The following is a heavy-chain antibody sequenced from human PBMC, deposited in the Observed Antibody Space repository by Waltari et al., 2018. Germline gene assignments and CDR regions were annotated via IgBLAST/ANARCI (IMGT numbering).Heavy chain of an antibody. D-gene: IGHD4-17*01. CDR2: IVVGSGNT. CDR1: GFTFTSSA. V-gene: IGHV1-58*01. CDR3: AAGVPYGDYYFDY. Sequence: QMQLVQSGPEVKKPGTSVKVYCKASGFTFTSSAVQWVRQARGQRLEWIGWIVVGSGNTNYAQKFQERVTITRDMSTSTAYMELSSLRSEDTAVYYCAAGVPYGDYYFDYWGQGTLVTVSS. J-gene: IGHJ4*02.